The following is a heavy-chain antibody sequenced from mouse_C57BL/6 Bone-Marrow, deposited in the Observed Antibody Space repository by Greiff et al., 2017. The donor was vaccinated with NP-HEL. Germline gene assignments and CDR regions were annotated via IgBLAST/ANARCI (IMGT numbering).Heavy chain of an antibody. Sequence: QVQLKQSGAELVRPGASVKLSCKASGYTFTDYYINWVKQRPGQGLEWIARIYPGSGNTYYNEKFKGKAILTADKSSSTAYMELRSLTSEDSAVYYCTPNSGGYWGQGTTLTVSS. V-gene: IGHV1-76*01. J-gene: IGHJ2*01. D-gene: IGHD3-2*02. CDR1: GYTFTDYY. CDR3: TPNSGGY. CDR2: IYPGSGNT.